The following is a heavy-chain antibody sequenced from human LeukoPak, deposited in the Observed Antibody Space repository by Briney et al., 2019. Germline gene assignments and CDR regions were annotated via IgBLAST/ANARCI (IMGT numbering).Heavy chain of an antibody. Sequence: SQTLSLTCTVSGGSISSGSYYWSWIRQPAGKGLEWIGRIYTSGGTNYNPSLKSRVTISVDTSKNQFSLKLSSVTAADTAVYYCARESPYYDILTGYSGNWFDPWGQGTLVTVSS. J-gene: IGHJ5*02. CDR1: GGSISSGSYY. V-gene: IGHV4-61*02. CDR2: IYTSGGT. D-gene: IGHD3-9*01. CDR3: ARESPYYDILTGYSGNWFDP.